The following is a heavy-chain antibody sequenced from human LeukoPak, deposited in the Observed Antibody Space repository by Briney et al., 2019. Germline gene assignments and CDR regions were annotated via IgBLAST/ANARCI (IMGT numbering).Heavy chain of an antibody. V-gene: IGHV3-30*18. CDR2: ISYDGGNK. D-gene: IGHD6-6*01. Sequence: GGSLRLSCAASGFTFSSYGMHWVRQAPGKGLEWVAVISYDGGNKYYADSVKGRFTISRDNSKNTLYLQINSLRAEDTAVYYCAKDGAARPYRGFIFDYWGQGTLVTVSS. CDR1: GFTFSSYG. J-gene: IGHJ4*02. CDR3: AKDGAARPYRGFIFDY.